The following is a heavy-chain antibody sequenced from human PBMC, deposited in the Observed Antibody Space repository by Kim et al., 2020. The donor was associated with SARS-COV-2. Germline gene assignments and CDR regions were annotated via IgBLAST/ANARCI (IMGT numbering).Heavy chain of an antibody. CDR3: AREGGMRGGGYVVRWFDP. D-gene: IGHD5-12*01. CDR1: GGSFSGYY. CDR2: INHSGST. J-gene: IGHJ5*02. Sequence: SETLSLTCAVYGGSFSGYYWSWIRQPPGKGLEWIGEINHSGSTNYNPSLKSRVTISVDTSKNQFSLKLSSVTAADTAVYYCAREGGMRGGGYVVRWFDPWGQGTLVTVSS. V-gene: IGHV4-34*01.